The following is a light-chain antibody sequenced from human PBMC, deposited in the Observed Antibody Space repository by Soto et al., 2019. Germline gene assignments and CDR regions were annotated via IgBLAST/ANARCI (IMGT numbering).Light chain of an antibody. CDR1: QSVSSY. J-gene: IGKJ4*01. Sequence: EIVLTQSPATLSLSPGERATLSCRASQSVSSYLAWYQQNPGQAPRLLIYAASNRATGIPARFSGSWSGTDYTLTIISLEPEDFAVYYCHQRSNPLTFGGGTKVEIK. V-gene: IGKV3-11*01. CDR2: AAS. CDR3: HQRSNPLT.